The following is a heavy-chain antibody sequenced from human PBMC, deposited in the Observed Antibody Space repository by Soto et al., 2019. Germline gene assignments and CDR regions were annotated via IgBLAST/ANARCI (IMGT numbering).Heavy chain of an antibody. Sequence: SVKVSFKAAGGTFSSYAISWVRQAPGQGLEWMGGIIPIFGTANYAQKFQGRVTITADESTSTAYMELSSLRSEDTAVYYCARDRLGAFDPWGQGTLVTVSS. J-gene: IGHJ5*02. D-gene: IGHD3-16*01. V-gene: IGHV1-69*13. CDR2: IIPIFGTA. CDR3: ARDRLGAFDP. CDR1: GGTFSSYA.